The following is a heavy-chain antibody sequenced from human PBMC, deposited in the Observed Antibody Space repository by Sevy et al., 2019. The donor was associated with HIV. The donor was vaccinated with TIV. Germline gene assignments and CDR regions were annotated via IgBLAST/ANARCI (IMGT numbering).Heavy chain of an antibody. CDR2: ISGSSNYI. J-gene: IGHJ4*02. Sequence: GGSLRLSCAASGFTFITYNMNWVCQAPGKGLEWVSSISGSSNYIYYAESLKGRFIVSRDNAKDTLYLQMNSLRADDTALYYCARGPPDGSYDYFDYWGQGTLVTVSS. V-gene: IGHV3-21*06. D-gene: IGHD1-26*01. CDR3: ARGPPDGSYDYFDY. CDR1: GFTFITYN.